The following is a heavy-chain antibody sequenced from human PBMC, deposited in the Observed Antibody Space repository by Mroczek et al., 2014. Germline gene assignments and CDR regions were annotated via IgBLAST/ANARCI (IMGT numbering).Heavy chain of an antibody. CDR2: IYTSGST. CDR1: GGSISSGSYY. V-gene: IGHV4-61*02. D-gene: IGHD5-12*01. J-gene: IGHJ4*02. Sequence: VQLVESGPGLVKPSQTLSLTCTVSGGSISSGSYYWSWIRQPAGKGLEWIGRIYTSGSTNYNPSLKSRVTMSVDTSKNQFSLKLSSVTAADTTVYYCARERSGYDRSVDYWGQGTLVTVSS. CDR3: ARERSGYDRSVDY.